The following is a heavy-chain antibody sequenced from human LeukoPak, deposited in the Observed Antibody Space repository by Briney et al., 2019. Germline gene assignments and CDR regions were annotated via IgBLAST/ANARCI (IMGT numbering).Heavy chain of an antibody. Sequence: PGGSLRLSCAASGFTFRSYWMSWVRQAPGKGLEWVANIKQDGSEKYYVDSVKGRFTISRDNAKNSLYLQMNNLRAEDTAVFYCARSIRYYYGMDVWGQGTTVTVSS. V-gene: IGHV3-7*01. CDR2: IKQDGSEK. CDR3: ARSIRYYYGMDV. CDR1: GFTFRSYW. D-gene: IGHD3-3*02. J-gene: IGHJ6*02.